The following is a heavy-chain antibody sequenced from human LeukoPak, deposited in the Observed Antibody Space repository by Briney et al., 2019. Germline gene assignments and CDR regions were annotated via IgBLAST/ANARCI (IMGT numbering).Heavy chain of an antibody. J-gene: IGHJ4*02. Sequence: ASVKVSCKASGYTFTTYDINWVRQATGRGLEWMGWMNPNSGYTGYAQKFQGRVTITRDTSISTAYMELSSLRSEDTAVYYCARVAGSIDYWGQGTLVTVSS. D-gene: IGHD6-19*01. V-gene: IGHV1-8*03. CDR3: ARVAGSIDY. CDR2: MNPNSGYT. CDR1: GYTFTTYD.